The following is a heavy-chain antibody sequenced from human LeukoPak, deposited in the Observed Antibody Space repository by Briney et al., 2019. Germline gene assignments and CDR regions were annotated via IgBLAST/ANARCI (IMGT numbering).Heavy chain of an antibody. Sequence: PSETLSLTCSVSGGSISIYYWSWIRQPPGKGLEWIGYVYNSGSTDYNPSLKSRVTISVDTSKNQFSLKVNSVTASDTAVCYCVRDRELYYWGQGILVTVSS. CDR1: GGSISIYY. D-gene: IGHD1-26*01. CDR2: VYNSGST. V-gene: IGHV4-59*01. J-gene: IGHJ4*02. CDR3: VRDRELYY.